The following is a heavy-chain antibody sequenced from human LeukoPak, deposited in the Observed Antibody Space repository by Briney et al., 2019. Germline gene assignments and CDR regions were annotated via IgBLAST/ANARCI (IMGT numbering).Heavy chain of an antibody. CDR3: ARGGSYLSAFDI. D-gene: IGHD1-26*01. J-gene: IGHJ3*02. CDR2: IYSGGST. Sequence: GGSLRLSCAASGFTVSSNYMSWVRQAPGKGPEWVSIIYSGGSTFYADSVTGRFTISRDNSKNTLYLQMNSLRAEDTAVYYCARGGSYLSAFDIWGQGTMVTVSS. CDR1: GFTVSSNY. V-gene: IGHV3-53*01.